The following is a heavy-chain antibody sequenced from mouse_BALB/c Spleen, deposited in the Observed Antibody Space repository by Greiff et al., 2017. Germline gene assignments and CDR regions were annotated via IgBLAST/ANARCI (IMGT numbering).Heavy chain of an antibody. D-gene: IGHD2-1*01. CDR3: ARVGGNYLAWFAY. Sequence: DVKLVESGGGLVKPGGSLKLSCAASGFTFSDYYMYWVRQTPEKRLEWVATISDGGIYTYYPDSVKGRFTISRDNAKNNLYLQMSSLKSEDTAMYYCARVGGNYLAWFAYWGQGTLVTVSA. CDR2: ISDGGIYT. J-gene: IGHJ3*01. CDR1: GFTFSDYY. V-gene: IGHV5-4*02.